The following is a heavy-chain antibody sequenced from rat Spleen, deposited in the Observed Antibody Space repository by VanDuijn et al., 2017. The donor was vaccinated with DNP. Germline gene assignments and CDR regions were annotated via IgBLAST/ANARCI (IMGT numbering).Heavy chain of an antibody. V-gene: IGHV3-1*01. CDR2: ISYSGRT. J-gene: IGHJ2*01. CDR3: ARWRIGPHYFDS. Sequence: EVQLQESGPGLVKPSQSLSLTCSVTGHSITSNYWGWIRKFPGNKMEWIGHISYSGRTSYNPSLKSRISITRDTSKNQFFLQLNSVNTDDTATYYCARWRIGPHYFDSWGQGVMVTVSS. CDR1: GHSITSNY. D-gene: IGHD1-11*01.